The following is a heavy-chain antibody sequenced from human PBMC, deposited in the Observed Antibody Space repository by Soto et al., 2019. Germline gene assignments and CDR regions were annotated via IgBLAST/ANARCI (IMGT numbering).Heavy chain of an antibody. CDR1: GGSITRRNPY. CDR2: IHDTGTT. J-gene: IGHJ4*02. V-gene: IGHV4-39*01. Sequence: PSDTLSLTCTVSGGSITRRNPYWGWVRQPPGKGLEWVASIHDTGTTYYNPSLRSRITMYIDTSNNRFSLSLTSVTAADTATHFCSTYSYYDLSSGYHDSWGQGTLVTVSS. CDR3: STYSYYDLSSGYHDS. D-gene: IGHD3-16*01.